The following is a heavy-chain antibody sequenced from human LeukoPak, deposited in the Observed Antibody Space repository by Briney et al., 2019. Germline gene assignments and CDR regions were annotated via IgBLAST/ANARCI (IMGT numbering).Heavy chain of an antibody. CDR2: IYSDNT. V-gene: IGHV3-53*01. J-gene: IGHJ4*02. D-gene: IGHD4/OR15-4a*01. Sequence: GSLRLSCTVSGFTVSSNSMSWVRQAPGRGLEWVSFIYSDNTHYSDSVKGRFTISRDNSKNTLYLQMNSLRAEDTAVYYCARRAGAYSHPYDYWGQGTLVTVSS. CDR1: GFTVSSNS. CDR3: ARRAGAYSHPYDY.